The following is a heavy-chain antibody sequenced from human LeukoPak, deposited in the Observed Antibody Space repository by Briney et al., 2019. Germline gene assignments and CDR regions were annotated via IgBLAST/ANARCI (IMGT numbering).Heavy chain of an antibody. J-gene: IGHJ5*02. CDR1: GGSISSSSYY. CDR2: INHSGST. D-gene: IGHD6-13*01. CDR3: ARGLEQQLVRSSWFDP. Sequence: PSETLSLTCTVSGGSISSSSYYWSWIRQPPGKGLEWIGEINHSGSTNYNPSLKSRVTISVDTSKNQFSLKLSSVTAADTAVYYCARGLEQQLVRSSWFDPWGQGTLVTVSS. V-gene: IGHV4-39*07.